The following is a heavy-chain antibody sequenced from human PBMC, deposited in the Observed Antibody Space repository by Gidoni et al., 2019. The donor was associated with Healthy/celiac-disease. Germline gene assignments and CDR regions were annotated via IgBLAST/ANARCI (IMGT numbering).Heavy chain of an antibody. CDR1: GYSFTSYW. Sequence: EVQLVQSGAEGKKPGSSLRISCKCSGYSFTSYWISWLRQMPGKGLEWMGRIDPRDSYTNYSPSFQGHVTISADKSISTASLQWSSLKASDTAMYYCARRCGSGHIVWFDPWGQGTLVTVSS. CDR2: IDPRDSYT. V-gene: IGHV5-10-1*03. D-gene: IGHD3-16*01. J-gene: IGHJ5*02. CDR3: ARRCGSGHIVWFDP.